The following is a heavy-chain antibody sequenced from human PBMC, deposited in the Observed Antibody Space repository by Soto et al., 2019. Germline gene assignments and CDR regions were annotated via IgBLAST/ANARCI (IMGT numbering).Heavy chain of an antibody. D-gene: IGHD6-19*01. V-gene: IGHV3-21*01. Sequence: EVQLVESGGGLVKPGGSLRLSCAASGFTFSSYRMNWVRQAPGKGLEWVSSISSSGSYISYADSVKGRFTISRDKAKNSLYLQLNSLRAEDTALYYCAGNNEQCHTGNNRFQHWGQGTLVTVSS. CDR1: GFTFSSYR. J-gene: IGHJ1*01. CDR2: ISSSGSYI. CDR3: AGNNEQCHTGNNRFQH.